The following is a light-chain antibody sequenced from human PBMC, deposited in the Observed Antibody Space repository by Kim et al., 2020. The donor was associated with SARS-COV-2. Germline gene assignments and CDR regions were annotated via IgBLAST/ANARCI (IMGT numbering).Light chain of an antibody. Sequence: ELTQPPSASGTPGQRVTISCSGSSSNFGSNNVVWYQQLPGAAPNLLIYSNNQRPSGIPDRFSGSRSGTSASLAISGLQSGDEADYYCAVWDDSLKQGVFGGGTQLTVL. J-gene: IGLJ3*02. CDR2: SNN. CDR3: AVWDDSLKQGV. V-gene: IGLV1-44*01. CDR1: SSNFGSNN.